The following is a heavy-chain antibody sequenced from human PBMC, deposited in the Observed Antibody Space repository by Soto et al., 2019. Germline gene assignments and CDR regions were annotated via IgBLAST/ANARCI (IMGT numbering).Heavy chain of an antibody. J-gene: IGHJ4*02. D-gene: IGHD2-15*01. Sequence: AGSLTIACGASELTLSPHYPECVRQAPGKGLEAVGRTRNKATSYNTEYAASGKGRFTISRDDSKNSLYLQMNSLKTEDTAVYYCASSLGYSCSGGCLHYYFDYWGQGTLVTVSS. CDR2: TRNKATSYNT. V-gene: IGHV3-72*01. CDR3: ASSLGYSCSGGCLHYYFDY. CDR1: ELTLSPHY.